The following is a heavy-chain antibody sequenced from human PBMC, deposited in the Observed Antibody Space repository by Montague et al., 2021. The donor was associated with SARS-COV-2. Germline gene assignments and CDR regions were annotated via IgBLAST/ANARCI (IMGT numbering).Heavy chain of an antibody. CDR2: IYTRGST. D-gene: IGHD4-17*01. V-gene: IGHV4-61*02. CDR1: GGSISSGTYH. Sequence: TLSLTCSVSGGSISSGTYHWSWIRQPAGKGLEWIGRIYTRGSTNYNPSLKSRITISVDTSKNQFSLKLTSVTAADTAVYYCARDLGAYYGMDVWGQGTTVTVSS. CDR3: ARDLGAYYGMDV. J-gene: IGHJ6*02.